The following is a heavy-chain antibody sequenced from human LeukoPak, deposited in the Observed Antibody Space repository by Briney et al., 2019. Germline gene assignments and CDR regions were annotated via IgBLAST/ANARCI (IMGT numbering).Heavy chain of an antibody. CDR1: GGSISSYY. CDR3: ARGHSYDILTG. J-gene: IGHJ4*02. D-gene: IGHD3-9*01. Sequence: SETLSLTCTVSGGSISSYYWSWIRQPPGKGPEWIGYIYYSGSTNYNPSLKSRVTISVDTSKNQFSLKLSSVTAADTAVYYCARGHSYDILTGWGQGTLVTVSS. CDR2: IYYSGST. V-gene: IGHV4-59*01.